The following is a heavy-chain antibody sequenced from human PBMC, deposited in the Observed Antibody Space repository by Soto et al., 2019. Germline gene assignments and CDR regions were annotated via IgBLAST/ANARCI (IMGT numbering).Heavy chain of an antibody. CDR1: GYSFNNYW. J-gene: IGHJ3*02. V-gene: IGHV5-51*01. Sequence: GESLKISCKGSGYSFNNYWIGWVRQMPGKGLEWMGIIYPGDSDTRYSPSFQGQVTMSADKSINTAYLQWSSLKASDTAMYYCAWVSTTRHDAFEIWGQGTMVTVAS. CDR3: AWVSTTRHDAFEI. D-gene: IGHD1-26*01. CDR2: IYPGDSDT.